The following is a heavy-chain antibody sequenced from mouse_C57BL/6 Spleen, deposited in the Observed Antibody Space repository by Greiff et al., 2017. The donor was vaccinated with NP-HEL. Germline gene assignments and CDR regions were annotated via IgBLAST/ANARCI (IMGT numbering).Heavy chain of an antibody. Sequence: EVQLQESGAELVRPGASVKLSCTASGFNIKDDYMHWVKQRPEQGLEWIGWIDPENGDTEYASKFQGKATITADTSSNTAYLQLSSLTSEDTAVYYCTTGYYVSSPGWFAYWGQGTLVTVSA. D-gene: IGHD1-1*01. J-gene: IGHJ3*01. V-gene: IGHV14-4*01. CDR2: IDPENGDT. CDR1: GFNIKDDY. CDR3: TTGYYVSSPGWFAY.